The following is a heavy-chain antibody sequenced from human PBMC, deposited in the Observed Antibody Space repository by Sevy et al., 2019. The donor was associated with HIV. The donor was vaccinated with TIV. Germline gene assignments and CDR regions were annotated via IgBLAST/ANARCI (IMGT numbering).Heavy chain of an antibody. D-gene: IGHD6-13*01. J-gene: IGHJ6*03. V-gene: IGHV3-74*01. Sequence: GGSLRLSCAASGFTFSSYWMHWVRQAPGKGLVWVSRINSDGSSTSYADSVKGRFTISRDNAKNTQYLQMNSLRAEDTAVYYCARVGIAAAGDYYYYFDVWGKGTTVTVSS. CDR2: INSDGSST. CDR3: ARVGIAAAGDYYYYFDV. CDR1: GFTFSSYW.